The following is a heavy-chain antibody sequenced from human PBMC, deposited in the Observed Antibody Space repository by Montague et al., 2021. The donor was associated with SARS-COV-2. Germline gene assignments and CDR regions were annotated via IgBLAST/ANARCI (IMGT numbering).Heavy chain of an antibody. V-gene: IGHV4-59*08. J-gene: IGHJ6*02. CDR2: ISHTEST. Sequence: SETLSLTCTVSSGSISNYYWSWIRQPPGKGLEWIGFISHTESTNYNPSLESRVSISIDTSKSQFSLGVRSVTAADTAVYYCARYVQFAYGLDVWGQGTTVTISS. CDR1: SGSISNYY. CDR3: ARYVQFAYGLDV. D-gene: IGHD3-16*01.